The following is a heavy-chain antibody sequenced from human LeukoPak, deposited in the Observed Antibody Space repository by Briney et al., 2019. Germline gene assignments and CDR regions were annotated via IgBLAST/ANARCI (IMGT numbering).Heavy chain of an antibody. Sequence: ASVKVSCKASGYTFTSYDINWVRQATGQGLEWMGWISAYNGNTNYAQKLQGRVTMTTDTSTSTAYMELRSLRSEDTAVYYCARTPYSSGSKGAFDIWGQGTMVTVSS. CDR2: ISAYNGNT. CDR1: GYTFTSYD. V-gene: IGHV1-18*01. CDR3: ARTPYSSGSKGAFDI. J-gene: IGHJ3*02. D-gene: IGHD6-19*01.